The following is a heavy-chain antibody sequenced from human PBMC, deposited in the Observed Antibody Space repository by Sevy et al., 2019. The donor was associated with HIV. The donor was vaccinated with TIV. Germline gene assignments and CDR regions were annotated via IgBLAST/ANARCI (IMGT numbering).Heavy chain of an antibody. V-gene: IGHV1-2*02. J-gene: IGHJ4*02. CDR1: GYTFTGYY. CDR3: ARPHAYYDFWSCYYAFDY. CDR2: INPNSGGT. Sequence: ASVKVSCKASGYTFTGYYMHWVRQAPGQGLEWMGWINPNSGGTNYAQKFQGRVTMTRDTSISTAYMELSRLRSDDTAVYYCARPHAYYDFWSCYYAFDYWGQGTLVTVSS. D-gene: IGHD3-3*01.